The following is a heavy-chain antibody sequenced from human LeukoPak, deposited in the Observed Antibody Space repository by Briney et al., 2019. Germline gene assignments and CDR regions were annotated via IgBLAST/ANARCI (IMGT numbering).Heavy chain of an antibody. CDR2: INPNSGGT. CDR3: ARAFYYGSGSHSIDY. D-gene: IGHD3-10*01. CDR1: GYTFTGYY. Sequence: ASVKVSCKASGYTFTGYYMHWVRQAPGQGLEWMGWINPNSGGTNYAQKFQGRVAMTRDTSISTAYMELSRLRSDDTAVYYCARAFYYGSGSHSIDYWGQGTLVTVSS. J-gene: IGHJ4*02. V-gene: IGHV1-2*02.